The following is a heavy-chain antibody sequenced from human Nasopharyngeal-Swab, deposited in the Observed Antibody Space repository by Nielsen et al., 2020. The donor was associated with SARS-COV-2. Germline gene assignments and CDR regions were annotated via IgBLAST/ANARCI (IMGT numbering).Heavy chain of an antibody. J-gene: IGHJ4*02. Sequence: ARQAPGKGLVWVSHVNADGSTTTYADSVKGRFTISRVNAKNTLYLQMDDLRAEDTAVYYCTRLTYYYDSSSGGWGQGTLVTVSS. D-gene: IGHD3-9*01. V-gene: IGHV3-74*01. CDR2: VNADGSTT. CDR3: TRLTYYYDSSSGG.